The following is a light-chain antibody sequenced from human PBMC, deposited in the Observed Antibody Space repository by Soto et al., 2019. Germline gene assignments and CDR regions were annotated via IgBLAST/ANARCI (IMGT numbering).Light chain of an antibody. Sequence: EIVMTQSAATLSVSPGQSATLSCRASQSVSSNLAWYQQKPRQAPRLLVYGASTRATGIPARFSGSGSGTEFTLTISSLQSEDFAVYYCQQYNNWPPWTFGQGTKVDIK. CDR3: QQYNNWPPWT. CDR2: GAS. V-gene: IGKV3-15*01. CDR1: QSVSSN. J-gene: IGKJ1*01.